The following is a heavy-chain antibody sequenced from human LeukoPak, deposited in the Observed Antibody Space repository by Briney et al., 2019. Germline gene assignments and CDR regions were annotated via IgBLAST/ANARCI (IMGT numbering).Heavy chain of an antibody. J-gene: IGHJ3*02. CDR1: GDSVASGGYY. V-gene: IGHV4-61*08. CDR3: AKWSESGHAFDI. Sequence: SETLSLTCTVSGDSVASGGYYWNWIRQPPGKGLEWIGYIYYSVSTNYNLSLKSRVTISLDTSENQFSLKLTSVTAADTAVYYCAKWSESGHAFDIWGQGTMVTVSS. CDR2: IYYSVST. D-gene: IGHD2-15*01.